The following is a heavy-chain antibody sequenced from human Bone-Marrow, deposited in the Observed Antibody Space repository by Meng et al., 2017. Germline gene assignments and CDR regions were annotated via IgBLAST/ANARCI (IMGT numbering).Heavy chain of an antibody. Sequence: VRRGQSGAEVKKPGASVKASCKPSGYNFPDYYIHWVRRAPGQGLEWMGRINPKSGDTHYAQKFQARVTMTGDTSISTAYMELSGLRSDDTAMYYCARDEDISAAGKLFGDYWGQGTLVTVSS. V-gene: IGHV1-2*06. D-gene: IGHD6-25*01. CDR2: INPKSGDT. CDR3: ARDEDISAAGKLFGDY. J-gene: IGHJ4*02. CDR1: GYNFPDYY.